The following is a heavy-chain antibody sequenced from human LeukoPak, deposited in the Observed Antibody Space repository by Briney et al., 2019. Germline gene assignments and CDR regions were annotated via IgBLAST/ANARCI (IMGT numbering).Heavy chain of an antibody. CDR3: AANSADYNTLGSSYKV. CDR1: SASISSSPYF. D-gene: IGHD3-10*01. V-gene: IGHV4-39*01. J-gene: IGHJ4*02. Sequence: SETLSLICTVSSASISSSPYFWGWIRQSPGKGLEWIGCISYSGTTYYNPSLKTRLTISVDTSKNQFSLKLNSVTAADTAVYYCAANSADYNTLGSSYKVWGQGTLVTVSS. CDR2: ISYSGTT.